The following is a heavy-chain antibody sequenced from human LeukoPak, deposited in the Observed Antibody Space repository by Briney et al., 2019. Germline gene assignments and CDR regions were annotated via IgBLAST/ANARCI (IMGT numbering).Heavy chain of an antibody. J-gene: IGHJ4*02. Sequence: SQTLSLPCTVSGGSISSGDYYWSWIRQPPGKGLEWIGYIYYSGSTYYNPSLKSRVTISVDTSKNQLSLKLSSVTAADTAVYYCAREGSSWPIDYWGQGTLVTVSS. CDR1: GGSISSGDYY. CDR3: AREGSSWPIDY. CDR2: IYYSGST. V-gene: IGHV4-30-4*08. D-gene: IGHD6-13*01.